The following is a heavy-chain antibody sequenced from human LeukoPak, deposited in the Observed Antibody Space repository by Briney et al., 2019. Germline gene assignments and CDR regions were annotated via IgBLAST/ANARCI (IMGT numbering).Heavy chain of an antibody. CDR3: ARRTSGGGLFDY. V-gene: IGHV3-33*01. Sequence: GRSLRLSCAASGFTFSSHGMHWVRQAPGKGLEWVALIWYDGSDKYYEDSVKGRFTISRDNSKNTLYLQMNSLRTEDTAVYYCARRTSGGGLFDYWGQGTLVTVSS. CDR2: IWYDGSDK. CDR1: GFTFSSHG. D-gene: IGHD3-10*01. J-gene: IGHJ4*02.